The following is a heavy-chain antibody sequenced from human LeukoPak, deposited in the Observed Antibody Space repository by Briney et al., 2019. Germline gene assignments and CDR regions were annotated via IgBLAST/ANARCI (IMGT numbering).Heavy chain of an antibody. D-gene: IGHD2-15*01. CDR2: VYYSGST. J-gene: IGHJ4*02. CDR1: GGSISIYY. V-gene: IGHV4-59*01. CDR3: ARYCSGVNCFSYEY. Sequence: SETLSLICTVSGGSISIYYWSWIRQPRGGGLEWIGYVYYSGSTNYNPCLKSRVTISVDTSKNQFSLKLNSVTATDTAVYYCARYCSGVNCFSYEYWGEGALLTVSS.